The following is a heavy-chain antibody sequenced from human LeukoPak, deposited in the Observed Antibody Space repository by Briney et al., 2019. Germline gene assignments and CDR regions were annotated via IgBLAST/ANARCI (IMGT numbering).Heavy chain of an antibody. CDR3: ARAVYDSSGYYYYP. D-gene: IGHD3-22*01. CDR1: GGSLSSGGYS. J-gene: IGHJ5*02. CDR2: IYHSGST. V-gene: IGHV4-30-2*01. Sequence: SETLSLTCAVSGGSLSSGGYSWSWIRQPPGKGLEWIGYIYHSGSTYYNPSLKSRVTISVDRSKNQFSLKLSSVTAADTAVYYCARAVYDSSGYYYYPWGQGTLVTVSS.